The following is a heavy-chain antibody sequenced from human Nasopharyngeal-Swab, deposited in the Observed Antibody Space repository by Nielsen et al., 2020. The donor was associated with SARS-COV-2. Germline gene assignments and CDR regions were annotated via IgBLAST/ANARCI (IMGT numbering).Heavy chain of an antibody. D-gene: IGHD5-18*01. CDR1: GFTFSSYS. J-gene: IGHJ6*02. Sequence: GESLKISRAASGFTFSSYSMNWVRQAPGKGLEWVSSINSNSRYIYYADSVKGRFTISRDNAKNSLYLQMNSLRAEDTAVYYCARDGPELWSYYYYYGMDVWGQGTTVTVSS. CDR2: INSNSRYI. V-gene: IGHV3-21*01. CDR3: ARDGPELWSYYYYYGMDV.